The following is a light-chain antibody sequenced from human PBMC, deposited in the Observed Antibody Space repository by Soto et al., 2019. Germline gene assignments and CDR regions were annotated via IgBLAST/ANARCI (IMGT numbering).Light chain of an antibody. V-gene: IGLV2-14*01. J-gene: IGLJ2*01. CDR2: DVI. CDR1: SSDVGGYNS. CDR3: SSIRSSSTVV. Sequence: QSVLTQPASVSGSPGQSITISCTGTSSDVGGYNSVSWYQQHPGKAPKLMIYDVINRPSGVSNRFSGSKSGNTASLTISGLQAVDEYEYYCSSIRSSSTVVFRGGTK.